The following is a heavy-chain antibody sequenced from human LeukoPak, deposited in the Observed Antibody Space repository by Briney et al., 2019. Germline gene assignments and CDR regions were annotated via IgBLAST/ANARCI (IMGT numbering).Heavy chain of an antibody. J-gene: IGHJ4*02. Sequence: GSLRLSCVAPGFTFSRYWKNWVRQTSGKGLVWVSSISSDGSSTSYADSVKGRFTISRDNAKNTLSLQMNSLRAEDTAVYYCARDHGSYYFDYWGQGILVTVSS. CDR1: GFTFSRYW. CDR2: ISSDGSST. CDR3: ARDHGSYYFDY. V-gene: IGHV3-74*01. D-gene: IGHD3-10*01.